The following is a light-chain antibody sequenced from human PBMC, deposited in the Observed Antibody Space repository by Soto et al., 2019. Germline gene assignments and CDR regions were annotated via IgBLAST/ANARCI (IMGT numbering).Light chain of an antibody. CDR3: QSYDSTLSDV. CDR1: SSNIGAGYD. Sequence: QSVLTQPPSVSGAPGQRVTISCTGSSSNIGAGYDVHWYQQLRGTAPKLLIYGNHNRPSGVPDRFSGSKSGTSASLAITGLQAEDEADYYCQSYDSTLSDVFGTGTKLTVL. J-gene: IGLJ1*01. V-gene: IGLV1-40*01. CDR2: GNH.